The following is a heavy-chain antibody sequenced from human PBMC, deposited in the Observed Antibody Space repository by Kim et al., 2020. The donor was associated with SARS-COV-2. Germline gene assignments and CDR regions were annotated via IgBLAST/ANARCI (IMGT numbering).Heavy chain of an antibody. CDR3: AIWFGELWGEFDY. CDR1: GGSISSSSYY. Sequence: SETLSLTCTVSGGSISSSSYYWGWIRQPPGKGLEWIGSIYYSGSTYYNPSLKSRVTISADASKNQFSLELSSVTAADTAVYSCAIWFGELWGEFDYWGQGTLVTVS. J-gene: IGHJ4*02. V-gene: IGHV4-39*01. D-gene: IGHD3-10*01. CDR2: IYYSGST.